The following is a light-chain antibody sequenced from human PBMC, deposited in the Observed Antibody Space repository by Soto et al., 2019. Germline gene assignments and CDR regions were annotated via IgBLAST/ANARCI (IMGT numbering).Light chain of an antibody. V-gene: IGLV2-14*01. CDR2: DVT. CDR1: SSDVGGSNH. J-gene: IGLJ1*01. CDR3: VSFTSSTTYV. Sequence: QSVLTQRASVSDSPGQSITISCTGTSSDVGGSNHVSWYQQHPGKAPKLMIYDVTNRPSGVSHRFSGSKSGSTASLIISGXQAEDEADYFCVSFTSSTTYVFGTGTRSPS.